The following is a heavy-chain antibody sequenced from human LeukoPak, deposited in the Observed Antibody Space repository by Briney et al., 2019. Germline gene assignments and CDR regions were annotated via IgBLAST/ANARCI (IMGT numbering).Heavy chain of an antibody. J-gene: IGHJ4*02. D-gene: IGHD3-9*01. Sequence: PGGSLRLSCAASGFTFSNFWISWVRQAPGKGLEWVANIKTDGGATYYADSVKGRFTISRDNAKNSLYLEINSLRVEDTAVYYCVRNLPGTGYWGQGTLVTVSS. CDR2: IKTDGGAT. CDR3: VRNLPGTGY. V-gene: IGHV3-7*01. CDR1: GFTFSNFW.